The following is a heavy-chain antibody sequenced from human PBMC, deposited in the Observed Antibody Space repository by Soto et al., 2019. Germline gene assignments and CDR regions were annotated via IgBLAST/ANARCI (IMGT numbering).Heavy chain of an antibody. Sequence: TLSLTCSVSTDSMRTYSWTWIRQSPGKGLEWIGYVYHTGRTEYNPSLESRVTISIDMSKKQFSLQLTSVTAADTAVYFCARDDTTGLLEFWGQGTLVTVSS. V-gene: IGHV4-59*01. CDR3: ARDDTTGLLEF. CDR1: TDSMRTYS. J-gene: IGHJ4*02. CDR2: VYHTGRT.